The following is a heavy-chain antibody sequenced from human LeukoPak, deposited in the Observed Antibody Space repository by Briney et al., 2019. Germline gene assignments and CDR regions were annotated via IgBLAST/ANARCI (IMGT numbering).Heavy chain of an antibody. D-gene: IGHD2-21*02. J-gene: IGHJ1*01. CDR3: ASGAVVTAISEYFQH. CDR2: INHSGST. CDR1: GGSFSGYY. V-gene: IGHV4-34*01. Sequence: SETLSLTCAVYGGSFSGYYWSWIRQPPGKGLEWIGEINHSGSTNYNLSLKSRVTISVDTSKNQFSLKLSSVTAADTAVYYCASGAVVTAISEYFQHWGQGTLVTVSS.